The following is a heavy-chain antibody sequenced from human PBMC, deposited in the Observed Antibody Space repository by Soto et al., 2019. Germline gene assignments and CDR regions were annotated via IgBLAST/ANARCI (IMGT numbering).Heavy chain of an antibody. CDR2: IYYSGST. CDR3: ARDRYSSVPGGNWFDP. Sequence: QVQLQESGPGLVKPSQTLSLTCTVSGGSISSGGYYWSWIRQHPGKGLEWIGYIYYSGSTYYNPSLKSRVTISVDTSKNQFSLKLSSVTAADTAVYYCARDRYSSVPGGNWFDPWGQGTLVTVSS. J-gene: IGHJ5*02. CDR1: GGSISSGGYY. D-gene: IGHD6-19*01. V-gene: IGHV4-31*03.